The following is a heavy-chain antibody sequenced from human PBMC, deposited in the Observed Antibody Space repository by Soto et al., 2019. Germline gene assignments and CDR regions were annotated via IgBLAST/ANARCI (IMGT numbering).Heavy chain of an antibody. D-gene: IGHD3-10*01. V-gene: IGHV1-18*01. CDR1: GYTFTSYG. J-gene: IGHJ6*03. CDR2: ISAYNGNT. CDR3: ASSLVHYGSGSYYYYYYMDV. Sequence: GASVKVSCKASGYTFTSYGISWVRQAPGQGLEWMGWISAYNGNTNYAQKLQGRVTMTTDTSTSTDYMELRSLRSDDTAVYSCASSLVHYGSGSYYYYYYMDVWGKGTTVTVSS.